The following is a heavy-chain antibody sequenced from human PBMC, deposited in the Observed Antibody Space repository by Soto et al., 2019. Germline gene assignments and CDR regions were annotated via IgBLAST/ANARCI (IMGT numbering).Heavy chain of an antibody. CDR3: ARSGYSYGPYYYYYYMDV. CDR2: IYPGDSDT. Sequence: GESLKISCKGSGYSFTSYWIGWVRQMPGKGLEWMGIIYPGDSDTRYSPSFQGQVTISADKSISTAYLQWSSLKASDTAMYYCARSGYSYGPYYYYYYMDVWGKGTTVTVS. D-gene: IGHD5-18*01. V-gene: IGHV5-51*01. J-gene: IGHJ6*03. CDR1: GYSFTSYW.